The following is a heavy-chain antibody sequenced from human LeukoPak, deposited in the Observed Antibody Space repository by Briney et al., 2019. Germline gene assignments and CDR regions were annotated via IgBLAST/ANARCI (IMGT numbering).Heavy chain of an antibody. V-gene: IGHV3-33*01. Sequence: GGSLRLSCAASGFTFSSYGMHWVRQAPGKGLEWVAVIWYDGSNKYYADSVKGRFTISRDNSKNTLYLQMNSLRAEDTAVYYCARKPPGPWGPLDYWGQGTLVTVSS. CDR1: GFTFSSYG. CDR3: ARKPPGPWGPLDY. D-gene: IGHD7-27*01. J-gene: IGHJ4*02. CDR2: IWYDGSNK.